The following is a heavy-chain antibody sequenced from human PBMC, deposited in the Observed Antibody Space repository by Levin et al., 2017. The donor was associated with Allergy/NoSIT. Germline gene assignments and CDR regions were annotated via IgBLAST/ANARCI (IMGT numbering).Heavy chain of an antibody. CDR2: IYSGGST. CDR1: GFTVSSNY. Sequence: GGSLRLSCAASGFTVSSNYMSWVRQAPGKGLEWVSVIYSGGSTYYADSVKGRFTISRDNSKNTLYLQMNSLRAEDTAVYYCASEKGYSYGSFYYFDYWGQGTLVTVSS. D-gene: IGHD5-18*01. V-gene: IGHV3-66*01. J-gene: IGHJ4*02. CDR3: ASEKGYSYGSFYYFDY.